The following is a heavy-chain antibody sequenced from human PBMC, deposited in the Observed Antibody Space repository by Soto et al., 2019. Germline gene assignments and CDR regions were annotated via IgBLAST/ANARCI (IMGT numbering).Heavy chain of an antibody. CDR1: GGSISSSGPY. D-gene: IGHD5-12*01. V-gene: IGHV4-31*03. CDR3: ARAFWSGYGYFDS. CDR2: IYYSGTT. Sequence: QVQLRESGPGLVTPSQTLSLTCTVSGGSISSSGPYWSWIRQPPGKGLEWIGYIYYSGTTYFNPSLERRLTLSVDTSKNQFSLKLNSVTAADTAVYFCARAFWSGYGYFDSWGQGTLVTVSS. J-gene: IGHJ4*02.